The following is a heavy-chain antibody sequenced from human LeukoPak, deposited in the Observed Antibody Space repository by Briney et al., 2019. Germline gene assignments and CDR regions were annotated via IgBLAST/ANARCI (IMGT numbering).Heavy chain of an antibody. V-gene: IGHV4-34*01. J-gene: IGHJ4*02. CDR3: ARGRWSQLPTKWYYFDY. CDR2: INHSGST. D-gene: IGHD4/OR15-4a*01. Sequence: PSETLSLTCTVSGASISTYYWSWIRQPPGKGLEWIGEINHSGSTNYNPSLKSRVTISVDTSKNQFSLKLSSVTAADTAVYYCARGRWSQLPTKWYYFDYWGQGTLVTVSS. CDR1: GASISTYY.